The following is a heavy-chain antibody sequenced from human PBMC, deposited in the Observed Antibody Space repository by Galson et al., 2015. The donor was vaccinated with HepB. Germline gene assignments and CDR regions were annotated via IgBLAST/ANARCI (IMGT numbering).Heavy chain of an antibody. J-gene: IGHJ4*02. V-gene: IGHV2-26*01. CDR2: TFSDDEK. D-gene: IGHD6-19*01. CDR1: GFSLSNARTG. Sequence: PALVKPTQTLTLTCTVSGFSLSNARTGVSWIRQPPGKALEWLAHTFSDDEKSYKTSLKSRLTISKDTSKRQGVLTWTNMDPVDTATYYCARAYSSGWPRKYYFDYSGQRTLVTVSS. CDR3: ARAYSSGWPRKYYFDY.